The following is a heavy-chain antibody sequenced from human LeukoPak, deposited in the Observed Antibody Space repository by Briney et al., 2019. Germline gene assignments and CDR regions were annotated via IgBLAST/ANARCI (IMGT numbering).Heavy chain of an antibody. CDR1: GFTFSDYY. Sequence: GGSLRLSCAASGFTFSDYYMSWIRQAPGKGLGWVSYISSSGSTIYYADSVKGRFTISRDNAKNSLYLQMNSLRAEDTAVYYCATHKNPYYYYYMDVWGKGTTVTVSS. J-gene: IGHJ6*03. CDR3: ATHKNPYYYYYMDV. CDR2: ISSSGSTI. V-gene: IGHV3-11*04. D-gene: IGHD2/OR15-2a*01.